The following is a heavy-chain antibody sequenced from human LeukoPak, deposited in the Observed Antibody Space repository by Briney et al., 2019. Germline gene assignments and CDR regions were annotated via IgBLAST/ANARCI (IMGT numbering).Heavy chain of an antibody. CDR2: ISSSSSYT. Sequence: GGSLRLSCATSGFTFSDYYMSWIRQAPGKGLEWVSYISSSSSYTNYAGSVKGRFTISRDNAKNSLYLQMNSLRAEDTAVYYCASLPAVAAPGDYYYYGMDVWGQGTTVTVSS. V-gene: IGHV3-11*03. CDR1: GFTFSDYY. CDR3: ASLPAVAAPGDYYYYGMDV. D-gene: IGHD6-19*01. J-gene: IGHJ6*02.